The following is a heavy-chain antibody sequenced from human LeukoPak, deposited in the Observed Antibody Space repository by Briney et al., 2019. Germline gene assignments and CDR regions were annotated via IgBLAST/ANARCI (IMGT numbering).Heavy chain of an antibody. J-gene: IGHJ1*01. CDR1: GGSISSDSYY. CDR3: AGGAVPPAIQFFQH. Sequence: SQTLSLTCAVSGGSISSDSYYWGWTRQPAGTGLEWIGRIYTSGSTDYNLSLKSRVTTSLDASKNQFSLKLSSVTAADTAVYYCAGGAVPPAIQFFQHWGQGTLVTVAS. CDR2: IYTSGST. D-gene: IGHD2-2*02. V-gene: IGHV4-61*02.